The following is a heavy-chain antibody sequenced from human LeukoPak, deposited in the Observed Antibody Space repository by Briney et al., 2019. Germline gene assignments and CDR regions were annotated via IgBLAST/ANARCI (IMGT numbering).Heavy chain of an antibody. J-gene: IGHJ5*02. CDR1: GYSISSGYY. Sequence: TSETLSLTWTVSGYSISSGYYWGWIRQPPGKGLEWIGSGSTYYNPSLKSRVTISVDTSKNQFSLKLSSVTAADTAVYYCARDVTTDEGDYNWFDPWGQGTLVTVSS. D-gene: IGHD4-17*01. CDR3: ARDVTTDEGDYNWFDP. V-gene: IGHV4-38-2*02. CDR2: SGST.